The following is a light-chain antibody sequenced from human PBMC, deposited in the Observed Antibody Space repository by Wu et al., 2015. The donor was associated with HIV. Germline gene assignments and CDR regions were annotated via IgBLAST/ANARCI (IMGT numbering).Light chain of an antibody. Sequence: IQLTQSPSSLSASVGDRVIITCRASQGIRSYLAWYQQKPGSAPNLLIYEASTLQTGVPSRFSGSGSGTDFTLTISSLQPEDFATYYCQQLNSFPQTFGQGTKLEIK. CDR1: QGIRSY. CDR3: QQLNSFPQT. CDR2: EAS. J-gene: IGKJ2*01. V-gene: IGKV1-9*01.